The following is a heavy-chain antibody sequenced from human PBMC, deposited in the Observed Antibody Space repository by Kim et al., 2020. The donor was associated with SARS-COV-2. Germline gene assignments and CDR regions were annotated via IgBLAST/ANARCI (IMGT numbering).Heavy chain of an antibody. D-gene: IGHD3-10*01. CDR3: AKQNGSGSYCPFDP. V-gene: IGHV4-4*07. Sequence: NPPLKSRVTMSVDTSKIQFSLKLSSVTAADTAVYYCAKQNGSGSYCPFDPWGQGTLVTVSS. J-gene: IGHJ5*02.